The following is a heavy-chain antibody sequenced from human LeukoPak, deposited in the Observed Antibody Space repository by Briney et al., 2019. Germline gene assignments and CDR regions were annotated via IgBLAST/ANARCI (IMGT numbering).Heavy chain of an antibody. Sequence: GGSLRLSCAASGFTFSSYGMHWVRQAPGKGLEWVAFIRYDGSNKYYADSVKGRFTISRDNAKNSLYLQMNSLRAEDTAVYYCARGVAALSVFDIWGQGTMVTVSS. J-gene: IGHJ3*02. CDR3: ARGVAALSVFDI. D-gene: IGHD6-6*01. V-gene: IGHV3-30*02. CDR1: GFTFSSYG. CDR2: IRYDGSNK.